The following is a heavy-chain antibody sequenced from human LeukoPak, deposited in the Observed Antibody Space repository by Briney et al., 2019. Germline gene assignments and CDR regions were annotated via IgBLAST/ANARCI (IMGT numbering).Heavy chain of an antibody. Sequence: GGSLRLSCAASGFTFSSSAMSWVRQAPGKGLEWVSYISSSGSTIYYADSVKGRFTISRDNAKNSLYLQMNSLRAEDTAVYYCARGVLRYFDWLLWPDAFDIWGQGTMVTVSS. CDR2: ISSSGSTI. CDR1: GFTFSSSA. J-gene: IGHJ3*02. V-gene: IGHV3-48*04. D-gene: IGHD3-9*01. CDR3: ARGVLRYFDWLLWPDAFDI.